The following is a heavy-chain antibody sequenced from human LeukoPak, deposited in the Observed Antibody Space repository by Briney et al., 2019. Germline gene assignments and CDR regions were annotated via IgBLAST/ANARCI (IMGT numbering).Heavy chain of an antibody. Sequence: ETLSLTCSVSGGSISTDNWWSWVRQAPGKGLEWVANIKQDGSEKYYVDSVKGRFTISRDNAKNSLYLQMNSLRAEDTAVYYCARTVVAAPIIDYWGQGTLVTVSS. CDR3: ARTVVAAPIIDY. CDR1: GGSISTDNW. CDR2: IKQDGSEK. J-gene: IGHJ4*02. D-gene: IGHD2-15*01. V-gene: IGHV3-7*01.